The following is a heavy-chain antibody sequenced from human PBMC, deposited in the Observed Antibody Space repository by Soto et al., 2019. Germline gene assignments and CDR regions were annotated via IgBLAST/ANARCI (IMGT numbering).Heavy chain of an antibody. CDR1: GGSISSGGYY. D-gene: IGHD2-2*01. CDR3: ARGEVLPAASLDY. Sequence: PSETLSLTCTVSGGSISSGGYYWSWIRHRPGNGLEWIGDIHYSGSTFYNPSLKSRVTISVDTSENQCSLKLSSMTPADTAVYYCARGEVLPAASLDYWGQGTLVTVSS. V-gene: IGHV4-31*03. CDR2: IHYSGST. J-gene: IGHJ4*02.